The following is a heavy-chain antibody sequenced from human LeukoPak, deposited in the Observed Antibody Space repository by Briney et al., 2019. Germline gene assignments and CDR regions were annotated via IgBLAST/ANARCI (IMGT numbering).Heavy chain of an antibody. D-gene: IGHD1-1*01. CDR2: INPNSGGT. Sequence: ASVKVSCKVSGYTFTYYYIHWVRQAPGQGLEWMGWINPNSGGTNYAQKFQGRVTMTRDTSINTAYMELNRLTSDDTALYYCAGHPNNWYLGGHWGQVTLVAVAS. V-gene: IGHV1-2*02. CDR3: AGHPNNWYLGGH. CDR1: GYTFTYYY. J-gene: IGHJ4*02.